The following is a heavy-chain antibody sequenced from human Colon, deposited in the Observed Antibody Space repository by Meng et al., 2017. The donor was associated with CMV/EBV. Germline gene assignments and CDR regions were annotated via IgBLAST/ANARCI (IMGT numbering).Heavy chain of an antibody. CDR1: GGSFSGYY. J-gene: IGHJ4*02. CDR2: INNRGNT. Sequence: GSLRLSCAVSGGSFSGYYWIWIRQPPGKGLEWIGEINNRGNTNYNSSLKSRVTISVDPSKKQFSLNLSSVTAADTAVYYCARLGSASNWNLIDHWAQGTLVTVSS. D-gene: IGHD1-7*01. CDR3: ARLGSASNWNLIDH. V-gene: IGHV4-34*01.